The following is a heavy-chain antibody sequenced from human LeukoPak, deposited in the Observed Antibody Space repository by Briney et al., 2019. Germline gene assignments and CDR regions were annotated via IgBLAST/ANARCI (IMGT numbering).Heavy chain of an antibody. D-gene: IGHD3-3*01. CDR1: GFIFDDYA. V-gene: IGHV3-43*02. J-gene: IGHJ6*02. CDR3: AKDIDDADYYYYGMDV. Sequence: PGGSLRLSCAASGFIFDDYAIHWVRQGPGKGLEWVSVINGDASSTYYADSVKGRFTISRDDSKNSLYLQMNSLRTEDTALYYCAKDIDDADYYYYGMDVWGQGTPVTVSS. CDR2: INGDASST.